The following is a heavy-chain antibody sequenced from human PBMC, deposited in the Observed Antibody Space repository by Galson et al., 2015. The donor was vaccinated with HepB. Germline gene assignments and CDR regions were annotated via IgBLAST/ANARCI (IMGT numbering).Heavy chain of an antibody. CDR1: GFNFSKYA. V-gene: IGHV3-33*01. CDR2: IWYDGSKK. Sequence: SLRLSCAASGFNFSKYAMHWVRQAPGKGLEWVAIIWYDGSKKYYADSVKGRFTISRDNSKNTLYLQMNSLRADDTAVYYCARDVEMAARSIGQVDTFDIWDQGTMVTVSS. CDR3: ARDVEMAARSIGQVDTFDI. J-gene: IGHJ3*02. D-gene: IGHD5-24*01.